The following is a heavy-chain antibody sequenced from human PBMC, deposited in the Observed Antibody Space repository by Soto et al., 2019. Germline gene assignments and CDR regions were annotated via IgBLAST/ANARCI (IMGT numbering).Heavy chain of an antibody. CDR1: GFTFSSYW. CDR3: ARVQLPNTNYFDY. J-gene: IGHJ4*02. V-gene: IGHV3-7*01. D-gene: IGHD2-2*01. CDR2: IKQDGSEK. Sequence: GGPLSLSCAASGFTFSSYWMSWVRQAPGKGLEWVANIKQDGSEKYYVDSVKGRFTISRDNAKNSLYLQMNSLRAEDTAMYYCARVQLPNTNYFDYWGQGTLVTVSS.